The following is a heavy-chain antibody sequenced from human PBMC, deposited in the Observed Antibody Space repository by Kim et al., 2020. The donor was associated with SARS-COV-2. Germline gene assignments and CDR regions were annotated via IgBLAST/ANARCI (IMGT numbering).Heavy chain of an antibody. J-gene: IGHJ4*02. V-gene: IGHV1-2*02. Sequence: YAQKFQGRVTMTRDTSISTAYMELSRLRSDDTAVYYCARDKEYQLRSLYYWGQGTLVTISS. D-gene: IGHD2-2*01. CDR3: ARDKEYQLRSLYY.